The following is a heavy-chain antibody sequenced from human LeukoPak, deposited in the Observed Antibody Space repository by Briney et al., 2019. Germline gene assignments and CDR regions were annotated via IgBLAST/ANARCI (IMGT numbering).Heavy chain of an antibody. CDR1: GFTFRSYA. J-gene: IGHJ4*02. CDR3: ARRLDLGSIVVVVAATGCFDY. CDR2: ISGSGGST. Sequence: GGSLRLSCAASGFTFRSYAMSWVRLAPGKGLEWVSSISGSGGSTYYADSVKGRFTISRDNSKNALYLQMNSLRAEDTAIYYCARRLDLGSIVVVVAATGCFDYWGQGTLVTVSS. D-gene: IGHD2-15*01. V-gene: IGHV3-23*01.